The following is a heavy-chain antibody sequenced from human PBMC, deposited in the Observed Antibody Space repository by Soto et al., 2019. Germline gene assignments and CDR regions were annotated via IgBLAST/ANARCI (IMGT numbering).Heavy chain of an antibody. CDR1: GYTFTSYG. J-gene: IGHJ4*02. CDR3: ARHRDYCSGGSCYAVFDY. D-gene: IGHD2-15*01. CDR2: ISAYNGNT. Sequence: ASVKVSCKASGYTFTSYGISWVRQAPGQGLEWMGWISAYNGNTNYAQKLQGRVTMTTDTSTSTAYMELRSLRSDDTAVYYCARHRDYCSGGSCYAVFDYWGQGTLVTVSS. V-gene: IGHV1-18*01.